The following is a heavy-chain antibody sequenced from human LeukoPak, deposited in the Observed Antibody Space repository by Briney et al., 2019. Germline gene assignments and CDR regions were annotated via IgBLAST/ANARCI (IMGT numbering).Heavy chain of an antibody. V-gene: IGHV3-53*04. CDR1: GFTVSSNY. Sequence: GGSLRLSCAASGFTVSSNYMNWVRQSPGKGLEWVSVIYSGGSTYYADSVKGRFTISRHNSKNTLYLQMNSLRAEDTAIYYCTKRDHGSGNYLGAFDFWGQGTMVTVSS. CDR3: TKRDHGSGNYLGAFDF. J-gene: IGHJ3*01. D-gene: IGHD3-10*01. CDR2: IYSGGST.